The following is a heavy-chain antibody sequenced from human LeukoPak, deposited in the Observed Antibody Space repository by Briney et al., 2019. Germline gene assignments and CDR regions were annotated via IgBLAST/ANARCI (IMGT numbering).Heavy chain of an antibody. Sequence: GGSLRLSCAASGFTFSSYSMNWVRQAPGKGLEWVSYISSSSSTIYYADSVKGRFTISRDNAKNSLYLQMNSLRAEDTAVYYCARESIDCSSTSCYRPPGYYYMDVWGKGTTVTVSS. CDR2: ISSSSSTI. V-gene: IGHV3-48*04. J-gene: IGHJ6*03. CDR1: GFTFSSYS. CDR3: ARESIDCSSTSCYRPPGYYYMDV. D-gene: IGHD2-2*02.